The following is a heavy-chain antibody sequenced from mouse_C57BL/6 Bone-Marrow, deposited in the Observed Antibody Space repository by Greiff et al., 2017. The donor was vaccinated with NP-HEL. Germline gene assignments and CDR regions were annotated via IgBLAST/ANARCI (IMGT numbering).Heavy chain of an antibody. CDR2: IYPGDGDT. CDR3: ESGGRSYGYFDV. D-gene: IGHD1-1*01. J-gene: IGHJ1*03. CDR1: GYAFSSYW. V-gene: IGHV1-80*01. Sequence: QVQLQQSGAELVKPGASVKISCKASGYAFSSYWMNWVKQRPGKGLEWIGQIYPGDGDTNYNGKFKGKATLTADKSSSTAYLQLSRLTSAASAVLFYESGGRSYGYFDVWGTGTTVTVSS.